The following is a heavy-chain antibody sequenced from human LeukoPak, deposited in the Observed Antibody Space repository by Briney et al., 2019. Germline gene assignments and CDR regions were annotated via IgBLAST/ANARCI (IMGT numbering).Heavy chain of an antibody. V-gene: IGHV3-11*01. CDR2: ISGSGSTI. J-gene: IGHJ5*02. CDR3: ARGGSGSYFSWLDP. Sequence: GGSLRLSCAASGFTFSDYYMSWIRQAPGKGLEWVSYISGSGSTIYYADSVKGRFTISRDNAKNSLYLQMNSLRSDDTAVYYCARGGSGSYFSWLDPWGQGTLVTVSS. D-gene: IGHD3-10*01. CDR1: GFTFSDYY.